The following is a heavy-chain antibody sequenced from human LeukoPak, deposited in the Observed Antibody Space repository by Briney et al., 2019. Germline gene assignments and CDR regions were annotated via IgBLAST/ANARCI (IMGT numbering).Heavy chain of an antibody. J-gene: IGHJ6*02. CDR1: GYTLTELS. Sequence: ASVKVSCKVSGYTLTELSMHWVRQAPGQGLEWMGRITPILGIANYAQKFQGRVTITADKSTSTAYMELSSLRSEDTAVYYCASVWFGESQYYYYYYGMDVWGQGTTVTVSS. D-gene: IGHD3-10*01. V-gene: IGHV1-69*02. CDR2: ITPILGIA. CDR3: ASVWFGESQYYYYYYGMDV.